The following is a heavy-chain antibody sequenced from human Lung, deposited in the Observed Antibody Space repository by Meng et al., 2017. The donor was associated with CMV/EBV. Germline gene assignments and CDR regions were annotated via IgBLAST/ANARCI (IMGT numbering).Heavy chain of an antibody. Sequence: QVQLVQTGLELKKPGASVKVSCKASGYTFTSYTMNWVRQAPGQGPDWMGWIDPNTGNPTYDQGFTGRFVFSLDTSVSTAYLQINSLRADDTAVYYCARDSPLDGYSLLDYWGQGTLVTVSS. V-gene: IGHV7-4-1*02. CDR1: GYTFTSYT. CDR3: ARDSPLDGYSLLDY. D-gene: IGHD5-24*01. J-gene: IGHJ4*02. CDR2: IDPNTGNP.